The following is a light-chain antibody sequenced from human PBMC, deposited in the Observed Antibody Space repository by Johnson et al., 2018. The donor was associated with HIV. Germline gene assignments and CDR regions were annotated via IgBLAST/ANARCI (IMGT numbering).Light chain of an antibody. CDR3: GTWDSSLSAGGV. V-gene: IGLV1-51*02. J-gene: IGLJ1*01. CDR1: SSKIGNNY. Sequence: QSVLSQPPSVSAAPGQKVTISCSGSSSKIGNNYVSWYQQLPGTAPKLLIYENNKRPSGIPDRFSGSKSGTSATLDSTGLQTGDEADYYCGTWDSSLSAGGVFGTGTKVTVL. CDR2: ENN.